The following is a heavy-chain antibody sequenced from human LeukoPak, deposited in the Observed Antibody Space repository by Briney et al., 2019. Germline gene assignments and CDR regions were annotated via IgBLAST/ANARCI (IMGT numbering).Heavy chain of an antibody. CDR3: ASRKLSAWHYMDY. Sequence: PSETLSLTCAVYGGSFSGYYWSWIRQPPGKGVEWIGEINHSGSTNYNPSLKSRVTISVDTSKNQFSLKLSSVTAADTAVYYCASRKLSAWHYMDYWGQGTLVTVSS. J-gene: IGHJ4*02. D-gene: IGHD2-15*01. CDR2: INHSGST. CDR1: GGSFSGYY. V-gene: IGHV4-34*01.